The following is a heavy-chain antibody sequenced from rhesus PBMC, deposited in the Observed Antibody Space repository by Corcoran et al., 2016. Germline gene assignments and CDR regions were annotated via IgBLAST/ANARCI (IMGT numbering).Heavy chain of an antibody. CDR2: IYGSGSST. CDR3: ARDLAAAGTFDF. Sequence: QLQLQESGPGLVKPSETLSVTCAVSGGSISSSYWSWIRQAPGKGLEWIGYIYGSGSSTNYNPSLTSRVTRSVDTSKNQLSLKLSSVTTADTAVYYCARDLAAAGTFDFWGQGLRVTVSS. D-gene: IGHD6-25*01. V-gene: IGHV4-169*02. J-gene: IGHJ3*01. CDR1: GGSISSSY.